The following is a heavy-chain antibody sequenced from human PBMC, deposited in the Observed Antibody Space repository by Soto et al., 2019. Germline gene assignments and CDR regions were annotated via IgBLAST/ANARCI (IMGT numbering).Heavy chain of an antibody. CDR2: INPSGVNT. V-gene: IGHV1-46*01. CDR3: ARTLKSAGSDY. D-gene: IGHD6-13*01. CDR1: GYTFSNYY. J-gene: IGHJ4*02. Sequence: ASVKVSCKASGYTFSNYYMHWVRQAPGQGLEWMRVINPSGVNTHYAQKFQGRVTMTKDTSTSTVYMEMSSLRSEDTAFYYCARTLKSAGSDYWGQGTLVTVSS.